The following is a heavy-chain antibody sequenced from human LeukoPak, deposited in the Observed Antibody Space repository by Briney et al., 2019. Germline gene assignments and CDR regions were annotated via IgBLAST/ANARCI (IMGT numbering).Heavy chain of an antibody. CDR2: ISHSESS. V-gene: IGHV4-59*01. D-gene: IGHD6-13*01. J-gene: IGHJ4*02. Sequence: PSETLSLTCAVYGGSFSGYYWSWIQQPPGKGLEWIGYISHSESSNYNPSLKNRVTLSVDTSKNQFSLKLRFVTAADTAVYYCARGHSTSWYYLDSWGQGTLVTVSS. CDR1: GGSFSGYY. CDR3: ARGHSTSWYYLDS.